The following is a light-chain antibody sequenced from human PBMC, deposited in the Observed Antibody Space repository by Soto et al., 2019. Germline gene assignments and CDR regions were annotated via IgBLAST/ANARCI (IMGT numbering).Light chain of an antibody. J-gene: IGKJ5*01. CDR3: QPPSQRPIT. Sequence: IVLTLTPATLSLSRRERDPVACRASQSVSSYLAWYQQKPGQAPRLLIYDASNRATGIPARFSGSGSGTDFTLTISCLEPEDFAVYYCQPPSQRPITFAQGTRLEIK. V-gene: IGKV3-11*01. CDR1: QSVSSY. CDR2: DAS.